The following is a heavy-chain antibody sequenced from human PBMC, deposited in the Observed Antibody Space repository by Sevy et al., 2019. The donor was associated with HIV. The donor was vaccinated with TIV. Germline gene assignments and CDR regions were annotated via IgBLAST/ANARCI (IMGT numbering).Heavy chain of an antibody. J-gene: IGHJ4*02. Sequence: ASVKVSCKASGYTFTSYYMHWVRQAPGQGLEWMGIINPSGGSTSYAQKFQGRVTMTRDTSTSKVYMELSSLRSEDTAVYYCARGLAKAATEDYFDYWGQGTLVTVSS. V-gene: IGHV1-46*01. CDR1: GYTFTSYY. CDR3: ARGLAKAATEDYFDY. D-gene: IGHD2-15*01. CDR2: INPSGGST.